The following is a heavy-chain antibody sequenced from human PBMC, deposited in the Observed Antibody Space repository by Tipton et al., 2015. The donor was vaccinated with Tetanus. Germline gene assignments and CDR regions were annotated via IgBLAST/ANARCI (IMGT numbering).Heavy chain of an antibody. Sequence: SLRLSCAASGFTFSSYAMHWVRQAPGKGLEWVAVISYDGSNNYYADSVKGRFTISRDNSKNTLYLQMNSLRAEDTAVYYCARPVSWSGYEDDWFDPWGQGTLVTVSS. CDR3: ARPVSWSGYEDDWFDP. CDR2: ISYDGSNN. V-gene: IGHV3-30*04. D-gene: IGHD5-12*01. J-gene: IGHJ5*02. CDR1: GFTFSSYA.